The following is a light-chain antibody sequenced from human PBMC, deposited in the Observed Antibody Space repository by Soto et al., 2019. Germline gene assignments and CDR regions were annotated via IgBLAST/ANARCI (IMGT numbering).Light chain of an antibody. CDR1: QRISIW. V-gene: IGKV1-5*03. J-gene: IGKJ2*01. Sequence: DIQMTQSPSTLSASVGDRVIITCRASQRISIWLAWYQQKAGKAPKLLIFKTSSLETGVPSRFSGSGSGTEFTLTISSLQPEDFATYYCLQYDSLSYTFGQGTKLEIK. CDR3: LQYDSLSYT. CDR2: KTS.